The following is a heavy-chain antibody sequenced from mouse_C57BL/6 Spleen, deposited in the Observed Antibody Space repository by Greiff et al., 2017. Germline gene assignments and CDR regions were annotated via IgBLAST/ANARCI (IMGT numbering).Heavy chain of an antibody. V-gene: IGHV2-5*01. CDR2: IWRGGST. CDR1: GFSLTSYG. Sequence: VQLQQSGPGLVQPSQSLSITCTVPGFSLTSYGVHWVRQSPGKGLEWLGVIWRGGSTDYNAAFMSRLSITKDNSKSQVFFKMNSLQADDTAIYYCAKNNQYDYAMDYWGQGTSVTVSS. CDR3: AKNNQYDYAMDY. J-gene: IGHJ4*01.